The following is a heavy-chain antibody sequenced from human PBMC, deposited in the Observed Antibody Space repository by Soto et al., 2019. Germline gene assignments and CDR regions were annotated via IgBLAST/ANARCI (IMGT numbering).Heavy chain of an antibody. Sequence: SETLSLTCTVSGGSISSSSYYWGWIRQPPGKGLEWIGSIYFSGSTYYNPSLKSRVTISVDTSKNQFSLKLSSVTAADTAVYYCARRGATENFYYGMDVWGQGTTVTVSS. D-gene: IGHD1-26*01. V-gene: IGHV4-39*01. CDR3: ARRGATENFYYGMDV. J-gene: IGHJ6*02. CDR1: GGSISSSSYY. CDR2: IYFSGST.